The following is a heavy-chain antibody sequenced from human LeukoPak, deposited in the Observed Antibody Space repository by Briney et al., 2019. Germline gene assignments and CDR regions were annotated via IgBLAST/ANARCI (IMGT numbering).Heavy chain of an antibody. Sequence: SEALSLTCAVYGGSFSGYYWSWIRQPPGKGLEWIGEINHSGSTNYNPSLKSRVTISVDTSKNQFSLKLSSVTAADTAVYYCARGQFYGSGSYPTYYYYYYGMDVWGQGTTVTVSS. J-gene: IGHJ6*02. CDR3: ARGQFYGSGSYPTYYYYYYGMDV. CDR2: INHSGST. V-gene: IGHV4-34*01. CDR1: GGSFSGYY. D-gene: IGHD3-10*01.